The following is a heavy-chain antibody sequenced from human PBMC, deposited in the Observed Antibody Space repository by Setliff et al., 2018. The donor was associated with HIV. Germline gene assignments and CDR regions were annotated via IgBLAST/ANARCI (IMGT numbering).Heavy chain of an antibody. J-gene: IGHJ4*02. D-gene: IGHD5-12*01. CDR3: ARHGGYDFNY. V-gene: IGHV4-59*08. CDR1: GGSISRYH. CDR2: IYYSGST. Sequence: SETLSLTCTVSGGSISRYHWSWIRQPPGKGLAWIGYIYYSGSTNYNPSLKSRVAMSVATSNVHFSLKLASLTAADTAVYYCARHGGYDFNYWGQGTLVTVSS.